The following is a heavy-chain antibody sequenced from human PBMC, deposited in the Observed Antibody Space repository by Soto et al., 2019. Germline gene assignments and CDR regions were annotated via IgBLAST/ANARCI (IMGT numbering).Heavy chain of an antibody. CDR1: GGTFSSYA. CDR3: AKVTIFGVVIIPDYYYYGMDV. V-gene: IGHV1-69*13. CDR2: IIPIFGTA. D-gene: IGHD3-3*01. Sequence: ASVKVSCKASGGTFSSYAISWVRQAPGQGLEWMGGIIPIFGTANYAQKFQGRVTITADESTSTAYMELSSLRSEYTAVYYCAKVTIFGVVIIPDYYYYGMDVWGQGTTVTVSS. J-gene: IGHJ6*02.